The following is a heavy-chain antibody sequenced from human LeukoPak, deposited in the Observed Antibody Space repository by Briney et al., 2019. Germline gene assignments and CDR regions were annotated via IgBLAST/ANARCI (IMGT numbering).Heavy chain of an antibody. CDR3: ARSQSQSGSYRYYFTY. V-gene: IGHV4-61*03. D-gene: IGHD1-26*01. CDR1: GVSVCSAGYC. CDR2: MYYSGNN. Sequence: PSETLSLTCSVSGVSVCSAGYCWTWIRQPPGKGLEWIVYMYYSGNNNYNPFLRSRLTMSLDTSKNRFSLKLSSVTAADTAVYYCARSQSQSGSYRYYFTYWGQGTLVTVSS. J-gene: IGHJ4*02.